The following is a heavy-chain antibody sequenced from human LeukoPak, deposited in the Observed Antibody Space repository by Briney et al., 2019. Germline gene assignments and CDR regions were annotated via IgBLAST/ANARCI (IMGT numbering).Heavy chain of an antibody. J-gene: IGHJ4*02. Sequence: SETLSLTCGVSGVSFDDYYWSWVRQTPGKGLEWLGEINHSGYTNDSPSLKSRVTLSIDTSRKQFSLNLRSVTVADAGIYYCTRMTTGHDYWGQGTLVTVSS. V-gene: IGHV4-34*01. CDR1: GVSFDDYY. CDR3: TRMTTGHDY. CDR2: INHSGYT. D-gene: IGHD4-17*01.